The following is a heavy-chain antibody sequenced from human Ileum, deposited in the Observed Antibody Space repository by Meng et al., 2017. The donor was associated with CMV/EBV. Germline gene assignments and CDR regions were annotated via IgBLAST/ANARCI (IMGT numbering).Heavy chain of an antibody. V-gene: IGHV3-7*01. D-gene: IGHD3-3*01. CDR1: RFTFSTYW. Sequence: GESLKISCAASRFTFSTYWMSWVRQAPGKGLEWVANINQPGSATNYVGSVKGRFTVSRDNAQNSLYLQMNSLRPEDTAVYYCAKHISISGVVIMGAFDIWGQGTMVTVSS. CDR2: INQPGSAT. J-gene: IGHJ3*02. CDR3: AKHISISGVVIMGAFDI.